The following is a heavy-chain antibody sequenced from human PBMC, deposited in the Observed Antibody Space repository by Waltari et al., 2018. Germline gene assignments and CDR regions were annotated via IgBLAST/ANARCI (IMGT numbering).Heavy chain of an antibody. D-gene: IGHD3-22*01. CDR1: GGSISSLY. CDR2: IHSRGNP. CDR3: ARLSVVDSSRYFYNDF. J-gene: IGHJ4*02. Sequence: QVQLQESGPGLVKPSETLSLTCTVSGGSISSLYWSWIRQPPGKGLEWIGYIHSRGNPNDNPALKGRATISVDTAKNQFSLKLNSVTAADTAFYYGARLSVVDSSRYFYNDFWGQGTLVTVSS. V-gene: IGHV4-4*09.